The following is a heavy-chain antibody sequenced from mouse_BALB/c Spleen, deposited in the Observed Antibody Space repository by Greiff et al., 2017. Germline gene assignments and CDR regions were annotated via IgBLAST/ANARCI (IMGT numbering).Heavy chain of an antibody. CDR1: GFTFSNYW. CDR2: IRLKSNNYAT. J-gene: IGHJ2*01. V-gene: IGHV6-6*02. CDR3: TRRGFILYYFDY. Sequence: EVKLEESGGGLVQPGGSMKLSCVASGFTFSNYWMNWVRQSPEKGLEWVAEIRLKSNNYATHYAESVKGRFTISRDDSKSSVYLQMNNLRAEDTGIYYCTRRGFILYYFDYWGQGTTLTVSS. D-gene: IGHD1-2*01.